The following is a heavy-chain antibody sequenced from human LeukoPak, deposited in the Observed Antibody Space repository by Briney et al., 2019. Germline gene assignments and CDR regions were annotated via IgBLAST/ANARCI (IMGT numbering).Heavy chain of an antibody. CDR1: GFTFSDYY. CDR3: AKWGADYDFWSGYYGESSFYYYYMDV. J-gene: IGHJ6*03. CDR2: ISGSGGST. Sequence: PGGSLRLSCAASGFTFSDYYMSWIRQAPGKGLEWVSAISGSGGSTYYADSVKGRFTISRDNSKNTLYLQMNSLRAEDTAVYYCAKWGADYDFWSGYYGESSFYYYYMDVWGKGTMVTVSS. V-gene: IGHV3-23*01. D-gene: IGHD3-3*01.